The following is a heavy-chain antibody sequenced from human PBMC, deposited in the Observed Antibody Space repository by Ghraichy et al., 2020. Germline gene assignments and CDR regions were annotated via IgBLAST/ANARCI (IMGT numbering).Heavy chain of an antibody. D-gene: IGHD3-10*01. CDR1: GGSISSYY. J-gene: IGHJ3*02. CDR3: AGRLSITMVRGSDAFDI. V-gene: IGHV4-59*01. Sequence: SETLSLTCTVSGGSISSYYWSWIRQPPGKGLEWIGYIYYSGSTNYNPSLKSRVTISVDTSKNQFSLKLSSVTAADTAVYYCAGRLSITMVRGSDAFDIWGQGTMVTVSS. CDR2: IYYSGST.